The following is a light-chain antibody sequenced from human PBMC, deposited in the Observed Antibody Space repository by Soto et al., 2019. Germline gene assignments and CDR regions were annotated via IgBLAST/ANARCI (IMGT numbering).Light chain of an antibody. CDR1: QLVSTN. CDR3: QQYNDRPRT. J-gene: IGKJ1*01. V-gene: IGKV3-15*01. Sequence: ELVMTQSPATLSVSPGESATLSCRASQLVSTNLAWYQQRPGQAPRLLIYGASTRAIGVPARFSGSGSGTEFTLTISILQSEDFAVYYCQQYNDRPRTFGQGTKVDIK. CDR2: GAS.